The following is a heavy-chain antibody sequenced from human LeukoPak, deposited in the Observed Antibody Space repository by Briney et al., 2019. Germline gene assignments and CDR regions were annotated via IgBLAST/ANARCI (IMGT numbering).Heavy chain of an antibody. CDR1: GFTFSSYG. CDR3: AKEYSVGAFDI. Sequence: GGSLRLSCAASGFTFSSYGMHWVRQAPGKGLEWVAVIWYGGSNKYYADSVKGRFTISRDNSKNTLYLQMNSLSAEDTAVYYCAKEYSVGAFDIWGQGTMVTVSS. D-gene: IGHD2-15*01. CDR2: IWYGGSNK. J-gene: IGHJ3*02. V-gene: IGHV3-30*02.